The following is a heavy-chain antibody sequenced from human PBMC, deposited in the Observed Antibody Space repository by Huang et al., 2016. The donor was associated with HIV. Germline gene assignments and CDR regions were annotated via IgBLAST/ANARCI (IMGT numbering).Heavy chain of an antibody. Sequence: QIQLMQSGPELKQPGASVKVSCKASGYTFTSYGITWVRQAPGQGPEWMGWSSASSGDTDYTQKFQVRVTLTTDTSTNIAYMELRSLRSDDTAKYYCARDPKYHRIGYYRQRRGIDIWGQGTMVIVSS. D-gene: IGHD3-22*01. CDR2: SSASSGDT. V-gene: IGHV1-18*01. CDR1: GYTFTSYG. J-gene: IGHJ3*02. CDR3: ARDPKYHRIGYYRQRRGIDI.